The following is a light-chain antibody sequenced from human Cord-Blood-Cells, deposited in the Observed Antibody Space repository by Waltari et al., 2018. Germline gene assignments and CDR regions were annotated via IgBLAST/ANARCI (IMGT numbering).Light chain of an antibody. CDR3: QVWDSSSDH. Sequence: SYVLTQPPSMSVAPGKTARITCGGNNSGSKSVHWYPQKPGQAPVLVIYYDSDRPSGIRERFSGSNYGNTATLTISRVEAGDEADYYCQVWDSSSDHFGGGTKLTVL. CDR2: YDS. J-gene: IGLJ2*01. V-gene: IGLV3-21*04. CDR1: NSGSKS.